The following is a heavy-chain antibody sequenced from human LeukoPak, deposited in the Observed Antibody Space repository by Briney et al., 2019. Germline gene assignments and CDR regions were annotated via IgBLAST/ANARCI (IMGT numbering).Heavy chain of an antibody. CDR2: IHGSGST. CDR3: AREGTSGTHLNWFDP. D-gene: IGHD1-1*01. Sequence: KPSETLSLTCTVSGGSISSYYWSWIRQPPGKGLEWIGHIHGSGSTNYNPSLKSRVTLSVDTSKNQFSLKLSSVTAADTAVYYCAREGTSGTHLNWFDPWGQGTLVTVSS. V-gene: IGHV4-59*01. CDR1: GGSISSYY. J-gene: IGHJ5*02.